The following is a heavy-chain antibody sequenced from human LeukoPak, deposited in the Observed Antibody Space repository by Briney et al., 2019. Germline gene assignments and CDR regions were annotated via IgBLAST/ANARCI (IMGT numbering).Heavy chain of an antibody. J-gene: IGHJ3*02. V-gene: IGHV6-1*01. CDR2: TYYRSKWYN. CDR3: TRNRLWANDI. Sequence: SQTLSLSCAISGDSVSSDSVTWNRIRQSPSRGLGWLGRTYYRSKWYNNYAKSVESRISINPDTSKNQFSLQLNSVTPEDTAVYYCTRNRLWANDIWGQGTLVTVSS. CDR1: GDSVSSDSVT. D-gene: IGHD1-26*01.